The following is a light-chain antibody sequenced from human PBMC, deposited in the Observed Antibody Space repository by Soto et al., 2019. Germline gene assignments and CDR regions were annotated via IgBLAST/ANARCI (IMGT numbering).Light chain of an antibody. CDR1: QSVSSN. CDR2: GAS. J-gene: IGKJ3*01. V-gene: IGKV3-15*01. CDR3: QHYNDWPQFT. Sequence: EIMMTQSPATLSVSPGERATLSCRASQSVSSNLAWYQQQPGQAPRLLIYGASTRATGVPARFSGSGSGTEFTLTIGSLQSEDFAVYYCQHYNDWPQFTFGPGTKVDIK.